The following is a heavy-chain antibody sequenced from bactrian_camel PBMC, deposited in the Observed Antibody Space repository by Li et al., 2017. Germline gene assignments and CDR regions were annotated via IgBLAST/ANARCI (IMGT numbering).Heavy chain of an antibody. CDR3: AASFYSLGGYYCNPGWDY. Sequence: QLVESGGGLVQPGGSLRLSCTASGDIFSRCEMCWYRQAPEKVRELVSKFSRAGTATYADSVKGRFTMFRDNAKNMLYLQMNSLKTEDTAMYYCAASFYSLGGYYCNPGWDYWGPGTQVTVS. CDR1: GDIFSRCE. D-gene: IGHD2*01. CDR2: FSRAGTA. J-gene: IGHJ4*01. V-gene: IGHV3S53*01.